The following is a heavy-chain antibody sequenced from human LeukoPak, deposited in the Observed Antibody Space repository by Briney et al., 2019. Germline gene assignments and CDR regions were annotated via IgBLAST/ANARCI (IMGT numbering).Heavy chain of an antibody. Sequence: PGGSLRLSCAASGFTFSSYSMNWVRQAPGKGLEWVSSISSSSSYIYYADSVKGRFTISRDNAKNSLYLQMNSLRAEDTAVYYCASYSGSYYPHYWGQGTLVTVSS. CDR2: ISSSSSYI. V-gene: IGHV3-21*01. CDR3: ASYSGSYYPHY. J-gene: IGHJ4*02. D-gene: IGHD1-26*01. CDR1: GFTFSSYS.